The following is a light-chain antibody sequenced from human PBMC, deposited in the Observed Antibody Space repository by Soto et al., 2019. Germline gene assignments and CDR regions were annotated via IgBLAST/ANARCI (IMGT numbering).Light chain of an antibody. J-gene: IGLJ1*01. CDR2: EVS. V-gene: IGLV2-14*01. CDR3: SSYTSSSINV. CDR1: SSDVGGYNY. Sequence: QSALTQPASVSGSPGQSITISCTGTSSDVGGYNYVSWYQQHPGKAPKLMIYEVSNRPSWVSNRFAGSKSGNTASLTISGLQAEDEADYYCSSYTSSSINVFGTGTKVTVL.